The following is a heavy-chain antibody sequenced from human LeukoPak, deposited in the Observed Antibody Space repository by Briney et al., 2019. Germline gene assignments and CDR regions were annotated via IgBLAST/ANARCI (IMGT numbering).Heavy chain of an antibody. D-gene: IGHD4-17*01. CDR2: VYYSGST. V-gene: IGHV4-31*11. J-gene: IGHJ4*02. CDR1: GGSISSGGYS. Sequence: PSQTLSLTCAVSGGSISSGGYSWSWIRQPPGKGLEWIGYVYYSGSTYYNPSLKSRVTISVDTSKNQFSLKLSSVTAADTAVYYCARSHDYGDVYWGQGTLVTVSS. CDR3: ARSHDYGDVY.